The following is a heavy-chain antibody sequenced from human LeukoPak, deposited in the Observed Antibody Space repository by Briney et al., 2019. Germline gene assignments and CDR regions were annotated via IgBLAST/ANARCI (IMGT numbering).Heavy chain of an antibody. CDR3: ARDQSPYCSSTSCYPLFDY. V-gene: IGHV3-7*01. Sequence: GGSLRLSCAASGFTFSSYWMSWVRQAPGKGLEWVANIKQDGSEKYYVDSVKGRFTISRDNAKNSLYLQMNSLRAEDTAVYYCARDQSPYCSSTSCYPLFDYWGQGTLVTVSS. D-gene: IGHD2-2*01. CDR2: IKQDGSEK. J-gene: IGHJ4*02. CDR1: GFTFSSYW.